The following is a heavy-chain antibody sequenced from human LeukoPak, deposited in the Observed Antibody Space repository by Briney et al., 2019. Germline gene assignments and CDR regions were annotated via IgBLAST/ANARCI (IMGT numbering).Heavy chain of an antibody. Sequence: GGSLRLSCAASGFTVSSNYMSWVRQAPGKGLEWVSIIYSDGSTYYADSVKGRFTISRDNSKNTLYLQMNSLRAEDTAVYYCTRVEETATTAAIIRKYSYYYYYMDVWGKGNTVTVSS. V-gene: IGHV3-66*01. CDR1: GFTVSSNY. D-gene: IGHD4-11*01. CDR2: IYSDGST. J-gene: IGHJ6*03. CDR3: TRVEETATTAAIIRKYSYYYYYMDV.